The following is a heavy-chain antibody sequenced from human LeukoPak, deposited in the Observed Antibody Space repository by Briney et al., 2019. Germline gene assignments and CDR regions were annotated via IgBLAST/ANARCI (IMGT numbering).Heavy chain of an antibody. Sequence: TSETLSLTCTVSGGSISSYYWSWIRQPPGKGLEWIGYIYYSGSTNYNPSLKSRVTISVDTSKNQFSLRLSSVTAADTAVYYCARDRDNWKPTAFDCWGQGTLVTVSS. CDR3: ARDRDNWKPTAFDC. J-gene: IGHJ4*02. D-gene: IGHD1-20*01. CDR2: IYYSGST. V-gene: IGHV4-59*01. CDR1: GGSISSYY.